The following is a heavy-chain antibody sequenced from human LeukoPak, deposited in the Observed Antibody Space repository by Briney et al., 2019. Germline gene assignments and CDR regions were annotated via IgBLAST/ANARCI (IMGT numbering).Heavy chain of an antibody. CDR1: GGSFSGHY. D-gene: IGHD3-22*01. J-gene: IGHJ4*02. Sequence: KPSETLSLTCAVYGGSFSGHYWSWIRQPPGKGLEWIGEINHSGSTDYNPSFKSRVTISVDTSKNQFSLKVGSVTAADTAVYYCARVIEGYYDSSAQYGGYFDYWGQGTLVTVSS. CDR2: INHSGST. CDR3: ARVIEGYYDSSAQYGGYFDY. V-gene: IGHV4-34*01.